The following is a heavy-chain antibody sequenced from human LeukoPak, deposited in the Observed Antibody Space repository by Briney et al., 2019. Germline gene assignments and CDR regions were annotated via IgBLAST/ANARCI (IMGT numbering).Heavy chain of an antibody. CDR3: VRESKTYDGSGYYHDY. V-gene: IGHV4-4*07. CDR2: IYTSGSI. D-gene: IGHD3-22*01. CDR1: GDSIRNYF. Sequence: PSETLSLTCSVSGDSIRNYFWSWIRQPAGKGLEWIGRIYTSGSIDYKPSLRSRVTMSVDTSRNQFSLKLTSVTAADTAVYYSVRESKTYDGSGYYHDYWGQGTLVTVSS. J-gene: IGHJ4*02.